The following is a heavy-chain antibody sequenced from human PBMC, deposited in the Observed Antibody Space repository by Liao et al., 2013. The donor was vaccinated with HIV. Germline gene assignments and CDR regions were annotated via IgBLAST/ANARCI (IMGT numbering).Heavy chain of an antibody. CDR2: ISHSRTT. V-gene: IGHV4-34*02. J-gene: IGHJ5*02. Sequence: QVQLQQWGAGLLKPSETLSLTCGVYGGSLTNYYWTWLRQIPGKGLEWIGEISHSRTTNYNPSLKSRVTISLDTSKNQFSLKLSSVTAADTAVYYCARGNWFDPWGQGTLVTVSS. CDR1: GGSLTNYY. CDR3: ARGNWFDP.